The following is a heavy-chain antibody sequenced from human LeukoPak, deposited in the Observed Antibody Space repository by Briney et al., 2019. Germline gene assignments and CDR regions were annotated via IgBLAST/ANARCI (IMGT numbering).Heavy chain of an antibody. CDR3: ARVGSSWGPDYYYYYYMDV. D-gene: IGHD6-13*01. Sequence: GGSLRLSCAASGFTFSSNYMSWVRQAPGKGLEWVLVIYSGGSTYYADSVKGRFTISRDNSKNTLYLQMNSLRAEDTAVYYCARVGSSWGPDYYYYYYMDVWGKGTTVTISS. CDR1: GFTFSSNY. V-gene: IGHV3-66*01. J-gene: IGHJ6*03. CDR2: IYSGGST.